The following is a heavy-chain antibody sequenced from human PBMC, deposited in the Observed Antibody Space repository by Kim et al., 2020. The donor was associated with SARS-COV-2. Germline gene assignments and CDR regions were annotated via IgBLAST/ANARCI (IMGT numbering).Heavy chain of an antibody. J-gene: IGHJ3*02. CDR2: IYYSGST. CDR1: GGSISSYY. D-gene: IGHD2-2*01. V-gene: IGHV4-59*01. Sequence: SETLSLTCTVSGGSISSYYWSWIRQPPGKGLEWIGYIYYSGSTNYNPSLKSRVTISVDTSKNQFSLKLSSVTAADTAVYYCARVPDYLPFFDIWGQGTMVTVSS. CDR3: ARVPDYLPFFDI.